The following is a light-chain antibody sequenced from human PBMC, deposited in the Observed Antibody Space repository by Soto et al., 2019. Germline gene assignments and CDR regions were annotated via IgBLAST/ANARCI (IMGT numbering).Light chain of an antibody. CDR2: DAS. Sequence: EIVLTQSPATLSLSPGERATLSCRASQSVGSSLAWYQQKPGQAPRLLIYDASNRATGIPARFSGSGSGTDFTLTISSLEPGDFAVYYCQQRGNWPPFTFGGGTKVEIK. CDR3: QQRGNWPPFT. V-gene: IGKV3-11*01. CDR1: QSVGSS. J-gene: IGKJ4*01.